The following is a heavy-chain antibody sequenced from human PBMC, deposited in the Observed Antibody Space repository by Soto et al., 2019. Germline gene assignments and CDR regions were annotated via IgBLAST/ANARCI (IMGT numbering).Heavy chain of an antibody. V-gene: IGHV4-61*01. D-gene: IGHD3-22*01. J-gene: IGHJ4*02. CDR2: IYYSGST. CDR1: GGSVSSGSYY. CDR3: ARIDYYDSSGYYRHFDY. Sequence: QVQLQESGPGLVKPSETLSLTCTVSGGSVSSGSYYWSWIRHPPGKGLEWIGYIYYSGSTNYNPSLKSRVTISVDTSKNQFSLKLSSVTAADTAIYYCARIDYYDSSGYYRHFDYWGQGTLVTVSS.